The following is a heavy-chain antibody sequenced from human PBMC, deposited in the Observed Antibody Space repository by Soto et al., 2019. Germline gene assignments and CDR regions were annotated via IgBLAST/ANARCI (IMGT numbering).Heavy chain of an antibody. CDR1: GFTFSIYD. CDR3: ARAFGYDHX. V-gene: IGHV3-48*02. Sequence: WGSLRLSCAASGFTFSIYDMNWVRQAPGKGLEWVSYISRSSSTMYYEDSVKVRFTISRDNDKNSLYLQMNRLRDEDTAVYYCARAFGYDHXWGQGTTVTVS. CDR2: ISRSSSTM. J-gene: IGHJ6*02. D-gene: IGHD3-22*01.